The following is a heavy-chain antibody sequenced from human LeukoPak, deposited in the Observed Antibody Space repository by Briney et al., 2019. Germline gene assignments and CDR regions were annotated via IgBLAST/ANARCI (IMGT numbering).Heavy chain of an antibody. V-gene: IGHV3-23*01. CDR1: GFTFSSYG. D-gene: IGHD2-8*02. J-gene: IGHJ2*01. CDR3: AKDWVVSGLGDWYFDL. Sequence: GGSLRLSCAASGFTFSSYGMSWVRHAPGKGLEWVSAIRGSGGSTYYADSVKGRFTISSDSSKNTLYLQMNSQRAEHTPVDCCAKDWVVSGLGDWYFDLWVRGTLVTVSS. CDR2: IRGSGGST.